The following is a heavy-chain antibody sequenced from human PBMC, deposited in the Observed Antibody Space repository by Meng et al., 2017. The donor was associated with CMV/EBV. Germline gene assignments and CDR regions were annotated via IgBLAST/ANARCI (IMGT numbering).Heavy chain of an antibody. V-gene: IGHV1-69*12. CDR3: ARERGSGSYPFDY. D-gene: IGHD1-26*01. J-gene: IGHJ4*02. CDR1: GGTFSSYA. Sequence: QVRLVESGAGGKEPGSSVKVSCKASGGTFSSYAISWVRQAPGQGLEWMGGIIPIFGTANYAQKFQGRVTITADESTSTAYMELSSLRSEDTAVYYCARERGSGSYPFDYWGQGTLVTVSS. CDR2: IIPIFGTA.